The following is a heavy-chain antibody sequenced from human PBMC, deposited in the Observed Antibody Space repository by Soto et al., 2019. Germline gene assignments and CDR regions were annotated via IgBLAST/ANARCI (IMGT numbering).Heavy chain of an antibody. CDR3: AAGSRGYSGYDHSSYYYYGMDV. J-gene: IGHJ6*02. Sequence: GASVKVSCKASGFTFTSSGMQWVRQARGQRLEWIGWIVVGSGNTNYAQKFQERVTITRDMSTSTAYMELSSLRSEDTAVYYCAAGSRGYSGYDHSSYYYYGMDVWG. D-gene: IGHD5-12*01. CDR2: IVVGSGNT. CDR1: GFTFTSSG. V-gene: IGHV1-58*02.